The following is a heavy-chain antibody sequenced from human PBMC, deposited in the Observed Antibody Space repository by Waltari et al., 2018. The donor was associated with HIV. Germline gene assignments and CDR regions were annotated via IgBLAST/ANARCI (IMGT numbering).Heavy chain of an antibody. CDR2: IYSGGSR. Sequence: EVQLVASGGGLIEPGGSLSVSCAASGFTISSNYMSWVRQDPGKGLEWVSVIYSGGSRYYADSVKGRFIISRDNSKNTVSLHMNSLRAEDTAVYYCARDPRSSGYYGMDVWGQGIKVTVSS. J-gene: IGHJ6*02. CDR1: GFTISSNY. CDR3: ARDPRSSGYYGMDV. V-gene: IGHV3-53*01. D-gene: IGHD1-26*01.